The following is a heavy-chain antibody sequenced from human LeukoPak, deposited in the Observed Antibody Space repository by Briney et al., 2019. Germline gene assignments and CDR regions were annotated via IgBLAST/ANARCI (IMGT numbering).Heavy chain of an antibody. CDR1: GGSISSYY. Sequence: SETLSLTCTVSGGSISSYYWSWIRQPAGKGLEWIGRIYTSGSTNYNPSLKSRVTMSVDTSKNQFSLKMSSVTAADTAVYYCARGRHAPYCSSTSCHLETFDIWGQGTMVTVSS. J-gene: IGHJ3*02. D-gene: IGHD2-2*01. CDR3: ARGRHAPYCSSTSCHLETFDI. CDR2: IYTSGST. V-gene: IGHV4-4*07.